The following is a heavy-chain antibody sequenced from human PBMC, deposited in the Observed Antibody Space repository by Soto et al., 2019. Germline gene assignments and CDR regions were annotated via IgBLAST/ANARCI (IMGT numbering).Heavy chain of an antibody. CDR3: AKDDYYDSSGYFFGPVPSFGLFDY. Sequence: QVQLVESGGGVVQPGRSLRLSCAASGFTFSSYGMHWVRQAPGKGLEWVAVISYDGSNKYYADSVKGRFTISRDNSKNTLYLQMNSLRAEDTAVYYCAKDDYYDSSGYFFGPVPSFGLFDYWGQGTLVTVSS. CDR2: ISYDGSNK. CDR1: GFTFSSYG. V-gene: IGHV3-30*18. D-gene: IGHD3-22*01. J-gene: IGHJ4*02.